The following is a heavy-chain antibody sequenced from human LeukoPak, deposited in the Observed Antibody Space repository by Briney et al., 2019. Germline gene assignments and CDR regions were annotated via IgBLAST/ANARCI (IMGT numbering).Heavy chain of an antibody. CDR2: IYYSGST. D-gene: IGHD6-19*01. CDR1: GGSISSYY. V-gene: IGHV4-59*01. CDR3: ARSTSGWSQVGYFDY. Sequence: SETLSLTCTVSGGSISSYYWSWIRQPPGKGLEWIGYIYYSGSTNYNPSLKSRVTISVDTSKNQFSLKLSSVTAADTAVYYCARSTSGWSQVGYFDYWGQGTLVTVSS. J-gene: IGHJ4*02.